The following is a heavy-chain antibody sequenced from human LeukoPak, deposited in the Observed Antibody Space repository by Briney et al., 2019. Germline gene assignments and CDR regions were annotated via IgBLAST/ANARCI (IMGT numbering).Heavy chain of an antibody. D-gene: IGHD3-16*02. CDR3: AREDYVWRSYRPNYFDY. CDR1: GFTFSSYA. J-gene: IGHJ4*02. CDR2: ISYDGSNK. V-gene: IGHV3-30-3*01. Sequence: GRSLRLSCAASGFTFSSYAMHWVRQAPGKGLEGVAVISYDGSNKYYADSVKGRFTISRDNSKNTLYLQMNSLRAEDTAVYYCAREDYVWRSYRPNYFDYWGQGTLVTVSS.